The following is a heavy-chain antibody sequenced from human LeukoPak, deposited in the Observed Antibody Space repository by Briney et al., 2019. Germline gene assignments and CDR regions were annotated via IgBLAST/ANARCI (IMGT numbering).Heavy chain of an antibody. D-gene: IGHD6-13*01. CDR3: ARRASIAAAAEDY. V-gene: IGHV5-51*01. J-gene: IGHJ4*02. Sequence: GESLKISCKGSGYSFTSYWIGWVRQLPGKGLEWMGIIYPGDSDTRYSPSFQGQVTISADKSISTAYLQWSSLKASDTAMYYCARRASIAAAAEDYWGQGTLVTVAS. CDR1: GYSFTSYW. CDR2: IYPGDSDT.